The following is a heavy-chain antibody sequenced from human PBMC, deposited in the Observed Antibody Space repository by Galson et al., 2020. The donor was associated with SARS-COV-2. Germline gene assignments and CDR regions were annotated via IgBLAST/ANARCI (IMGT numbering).Heavy chain of an antibody. CDR2: ITSSGSTT. J-gene: IGHJ4*02. CDR1: GFTFSDYS. D-gene: IGHD1-1*01. Sequence: KIGESLKISCEASGFTFSDYSMTWIRQSPGKGLDWVSYITSSGSTTHYADSVKGRFTISRDNAKNSLYLQMNSLRAEDTAVYYCATNQQNGANPRGNDYWGQGSLVTVSS. CDR3: ATNQQNGANPRGNDY. V-gene: IGHV3-11*01.